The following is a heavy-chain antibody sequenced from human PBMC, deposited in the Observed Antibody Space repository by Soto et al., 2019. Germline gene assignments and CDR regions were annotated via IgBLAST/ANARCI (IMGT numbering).Heavy chain of an antibody. CDR2: ISSGSSYI. CDR3: TAGRDGYKRADY. Sequence: EVQLVESGGGLVTPGGSLRLSCAASGFTFSSYSMNWVHQAPGKGLEWVSSISSGSSYIYYADSLTGRFTISRDNAKNSMYLQMNSLRVDDTAVYYCTAGRDGYKRADYWGQGTLVTVSS. V-gene: IGHV3-21*06. CDR1: GFTFSSYS. D-gene: IGHD5-12*01. J-gene: IGHJ4*02.